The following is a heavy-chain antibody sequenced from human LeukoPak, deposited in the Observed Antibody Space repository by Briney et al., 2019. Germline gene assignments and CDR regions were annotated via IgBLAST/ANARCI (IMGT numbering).Heavy chain of an antibody. Sequence: GGSLRLSCAASGFTFSHAWMSWVRQAPGKGLEWVGRIKSKTDGGTTDYAAPVKGRFTISRDDSKNTLYLQMNSLKTEDTAVYYCTTDDYGDYGTPYFDYWGQGTLVTVSS. J-gene: IGHJ4*02. CDR3: TTDDYGDYGTPYFDY. CDR2: IKSKTDGGTT. D-gene: IGHD4-17*01. CDR1: GFTFSHAW. V-gene: IGHV3-15*01.